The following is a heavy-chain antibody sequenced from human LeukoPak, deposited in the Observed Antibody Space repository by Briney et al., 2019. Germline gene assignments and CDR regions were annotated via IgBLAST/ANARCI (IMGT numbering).Heavy chain of an antibody. D-gene: IGHD3-22*01. V-gene: IGHV4-59*08. Sequence: SETLSLTCTVSGGPISSYYWSWIRQPPGKGLEWIGYIYYSGSTNYNPSLKSRVTISVDTSKNQFSLKLSSVTAADTAVYYCARWRWDYYGSSGYDYWGQGTLVTVSS. CDR1: GGPISSYY. CDR2: IYYSGST. CDR3: ARWRWDYYGSSGYDY. J-gene: IGHJ4*02.